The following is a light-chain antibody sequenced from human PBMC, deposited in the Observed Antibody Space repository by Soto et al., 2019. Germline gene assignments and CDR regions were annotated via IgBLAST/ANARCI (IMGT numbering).Light chain of an antibody. CDR2: EVI. CDR3: FSHRSADSHV. J-gene: IGLJ1*01. Sequence: QSVLTQPASVSGSPGQTITISCTGTSDDVGAYNFVSWYQQYPGKAPKLMVFEVINRPSGVSNRFSGSKTGNTASLTISGLQAEDAAFYCCFSHRSADSHVFATGPKVPVL. V-gene: IGLV2-14*01. CDR1: SDDVGAYNF.